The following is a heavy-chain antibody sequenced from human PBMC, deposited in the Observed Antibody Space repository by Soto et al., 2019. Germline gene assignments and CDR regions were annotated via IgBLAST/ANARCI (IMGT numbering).Heavy chain of an antibody. D-gene: IGHD2-15*01. Sequence: SETLSLTCAVSGGSISSSNWWSWVRQPPGKGLEWIGEIYHSGSTNYNPSLKSRVTISVDKSKNQLSLQLNSVTAADTAVYYCARIKNPVDWSGGSCYSEGYLSYGMDVWGQGTTVTVSS. J-gene: IGHJ6*02. V-gene: IGHV4-4*02. CDR1: GGSISSSNW. CDR3: ARIKNPVDWSGGSCYSEGYLSYGMDV. CDR2: IYHSGST.